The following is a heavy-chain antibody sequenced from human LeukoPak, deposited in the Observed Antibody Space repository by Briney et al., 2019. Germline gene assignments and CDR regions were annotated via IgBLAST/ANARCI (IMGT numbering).Heavy chain of an antibody. CDR2: ISGDNPGT. J-gene: IGHJ4*02. D-gene: IGHD2-15*01. CDR3: AKASVGHCSGAFCYHFDS. CDR1: GFTFSPYA. V-gene: IGHV3-23*01. Sequence: GRSLRLSCEASGFTFSPYAMSWVRQTPGKGLEWVAAISGDNPGTYHASSVRGRFTISRDNSKNTVHLQMSGLRAEDAAIYYCAKASVGHCSGAFCYHFDSWGQGTLVTVSS.